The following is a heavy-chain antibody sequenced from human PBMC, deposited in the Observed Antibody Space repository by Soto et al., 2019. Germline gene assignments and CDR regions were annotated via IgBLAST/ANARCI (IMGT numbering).Heavy chain of an antibody. CDR2: IYYSGST. V-gene: IGHV4-61*01. D-gene: IGHD2-21*02. Sequence: SETLSLTCTVSGGSVSSGSSYWSWIRQPPGKGLEWIGYIYYSGSTNYNPSLTSRVTISVDTSKNQFSLKLSSVTAADTAVYYCARVRYCGGDCYEGIFDYWGQGTLVTVSS. J-gene: IGHJ4*02. CDR3: ARVRYCGGDCYEGIFDY. CDR1: GGSVSSGSSY.